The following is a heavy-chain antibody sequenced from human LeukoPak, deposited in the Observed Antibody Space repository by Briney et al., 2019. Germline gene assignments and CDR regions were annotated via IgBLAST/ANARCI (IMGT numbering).Heavy chain of an antibody. J-gene: IGHJ4*02. Sequence: GGSLRLSCVASGFTFDNYAMHWVRQAPGKGLEWVALVSHDGSNKYYADSVKGRFTISRDNSKNTLYLQMNSLRAEDTTVFYCARGGGYCTGPSCYTFDYWGQGTLVTVSS. CDR1: GFTFDNYA. D-gene: IGHD2-2*02. CDR3: ARGGGYCTGPSCYTFDY. CDR2: VSHDGSNK. V-gene: IGHV3-30-3*01.